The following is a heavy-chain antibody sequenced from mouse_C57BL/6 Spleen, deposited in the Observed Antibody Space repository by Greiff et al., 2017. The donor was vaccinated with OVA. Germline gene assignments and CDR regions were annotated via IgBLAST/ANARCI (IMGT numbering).Heavy chain of an antibody. J-gene: IGHJ2*01. CDR2: IHPNSGST. CDR3: ARLTGTAPFDY. CDR1: GYTFTSYW. V-gene: IGHV1-64*01. Sequence: VQLKQPGAELVKPGASVKLSCKASGYTFTSYWMHWVKQRPGQGLEWIGMIHPNSGSTNYNEKFKSKATLTVDKSSSTAYMQLSSLTSEDSAVYYCARLTGTAPFDYWGQGTTLTVSS. D-gene: IGHD4-1*01.